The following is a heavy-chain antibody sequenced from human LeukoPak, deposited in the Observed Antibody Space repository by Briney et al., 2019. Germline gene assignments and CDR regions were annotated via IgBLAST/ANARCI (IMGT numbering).Heavy chain of an antibody. CDR3: ARDIHHYYDSSGYYWFDP. CDR2: INPNSGGT. Sequence: ASVKVSCKASGYTFTDYYMPWVRQAPGQGLEWMGWINPNSGGTNYAQKFQSRVTMTRDTSISTAYMELTRLRSDDTAVYYCARDIHHYYDSSGYYWFDPWGQGTLVTVSS. CDR1: GYTFTDYY. D-gene: IGHD3-22*01. J-gene: IGHJ5*02. V-gene: IGHV1-2*02.